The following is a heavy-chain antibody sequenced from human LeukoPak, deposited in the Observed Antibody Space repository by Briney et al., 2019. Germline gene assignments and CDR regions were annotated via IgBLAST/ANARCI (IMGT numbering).Heavy chain of an antibody. J-gene: IGHJ3*02. Sequence: SETLSLTCTVSGGSISSSSYYWGWIRQPPGKGLEWIGSIYYSGSTYYNPSLKSRVTISVDTSKNQFSLKLSSVTAADTAVYYCARSSVVSGAFDIWGQGTMVTVSS. CDR1: GGSISSSSYY. CDR3: ARSSVVSGAFDI. V-gene: IGHV4-39*01. D-gene: IGHD4-23*01. CDR2: IYYSGST.